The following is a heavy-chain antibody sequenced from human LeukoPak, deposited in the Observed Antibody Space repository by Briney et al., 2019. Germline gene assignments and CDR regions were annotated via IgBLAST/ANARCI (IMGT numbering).Heavy chain of an antibody. Sequence: GGSLRLSCAASGITVSSNYMSWVRQAPGKGLEWVSVIYSGGSTYYADSVKGRFTISRDNAKNSLYLQMNSLRAEDTAIYYCARDSDVHCSGGSCTNFDYWGQGTLVTVSS. CDR3: ARDSDVHCSGGSCTNFDY. CDR2: IYSGGST. D-gene: IGHD2-15*01. J-gene: IGHJ4*02. V-gene: IGHV3-53*01. CDR1: GITVSSNY.